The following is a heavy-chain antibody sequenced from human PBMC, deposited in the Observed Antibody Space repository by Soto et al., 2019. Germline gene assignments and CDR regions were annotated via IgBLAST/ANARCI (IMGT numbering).Heavy chain of an antibody. CDR1: GGSFSDYA. CDR3: ARDGDYYDSSGFQRDYHYYGMDV. V-gene: IGHV1-69*01. Sequence: QVQLVQSGAEVKKPGSSVKVSCQASGGSFSDYAISWVRQAPGQGLEWMGGIIPVLGISDNAQKFQGRVIITAAEYTSTVYMELSSLRSEDTAVYYCARDGDYYDSSGFQRDYHYYGMDVWGQGTTVTVAS. J-gene: IGHJ6*02. CDR2: IIPVLGIS. D-gene: IGHD3-22*01.